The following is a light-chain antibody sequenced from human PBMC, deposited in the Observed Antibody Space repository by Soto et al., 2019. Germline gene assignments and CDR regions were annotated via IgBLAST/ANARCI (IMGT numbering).Light chain of an antibody. CDR3: AAWDDSLNGYV. CDR2: SNN. CDR1: SSNIGSKT. J-gene: IGLJ1*01. V-gene: IGLV1-44*01. Sequence: QSALTQPPQRPGTPGQRVTISCSGSSSNIGSKTVNWYQHLPGTAPKLLIYSNNQRPSGVPERFSGSKSGTSASLAVSGLQSEDEADYYCAAWDDSLNGYVFGTGTKVTVL.